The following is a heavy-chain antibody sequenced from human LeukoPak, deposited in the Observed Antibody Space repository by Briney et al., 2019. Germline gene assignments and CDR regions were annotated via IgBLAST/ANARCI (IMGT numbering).Heavy chain of an antibody. CDR3: ARDFVYCSSTSCTSY. CDR2: ISAYNGNT. V-gene: IGHV1-18*01. J-gene: IGHJ4*02. Sequence: VASVKVSCKASGYTFTSYGISWVRQAPGQGLEWMGWISAYNGNTNYAQKLQGRVTMTTDTSTSTAYMELRSLRSDDTAVYYCARDFVYCSSTSCTSYWGQGTLVTVSS. D-gene: IGHD2-2*01. CDR1: GYTFTSYG.